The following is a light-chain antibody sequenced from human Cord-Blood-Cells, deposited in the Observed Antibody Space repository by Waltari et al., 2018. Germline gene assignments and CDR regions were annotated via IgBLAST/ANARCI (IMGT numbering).Light chain of an antibody. CDR1: QSVSSN. CDR3: QQYKKWPRT. V-gene: IGKV3-15*01. CDR2: GAS. J-gene: IGKJ1*01. Sequence: EIVMTQAPATLSVSPGERATLSCRASQSVSSNLAWYQQKPGQAPRVLIYGASTRATGIPARFSGSGSGTEFTLTISSLQSEDFAVYYCQQYKKWPRTFGQGTKVEIK.